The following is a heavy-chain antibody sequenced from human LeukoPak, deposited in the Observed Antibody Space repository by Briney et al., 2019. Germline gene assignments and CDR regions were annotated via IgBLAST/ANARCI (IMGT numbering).Heavy chain of an antibody. V-gene: IGHV3-23*01. D-gene: IGHD3-22*01. CDR2: ISGSGGST. J-gene: IGHJ6*03. Sequence: PGGSLRLXCAASGFTFSSYAMSWVRQAPGKGLEWVSAISGSGGSTYYADSVKGRFTISRDNSKNTLYLQMNSLRAEDTAVYYCAKDHYDSSGYYLHYYYYYIDVWGKGTTVTVSS. CDR3: AKDHYDSSGYYLHYYYYYIDV. CDR1: GFTFSSYA.